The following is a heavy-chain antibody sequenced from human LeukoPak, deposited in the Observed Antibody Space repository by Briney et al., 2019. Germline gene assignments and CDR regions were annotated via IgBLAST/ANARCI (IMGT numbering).Heavy chain of an antibody. J-gene: IGHJ5*02. CDR3: ARGLVAATTNWFDP. V-gene: IGHV4-39*07. CDR2: IYYSGST. Sequence: TSSETLSLTCTVSGGSISSSSYYWGWIRQPPGKGLEWIVSIYYSGSTYYNPSLKSRFTISVDTSKNQFSLKLSSVTAADTAVYYCARGLVAATTNWFDPWGQGTLVTVSS. D-gene: IGHD2-15*01. CDR1: GGSISSSSYY.